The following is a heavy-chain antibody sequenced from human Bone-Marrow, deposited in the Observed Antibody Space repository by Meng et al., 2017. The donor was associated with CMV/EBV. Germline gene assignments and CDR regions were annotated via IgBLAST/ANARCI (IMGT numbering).Heavy chain of an antibody. V-gene: IGHV3-23*01. CDR1: GFTFSSYA. D-gene: IGHD6-13*01. Sequence: GESLKISCAASGFTFSSYAMSWVRQAPGKGLEWVSAISGSGGSTYYADYVKGRFTISRDNSKNTLYLQMNSLRAEDTAVYYCAKSSPRFGVLLSSSWSPFDYWGQGTLVTVSS. J-gene: IGHJ4*02. CDR2: ISGSGGST. CDR3: AKSSPRFGVLLSSSWSPFDY.